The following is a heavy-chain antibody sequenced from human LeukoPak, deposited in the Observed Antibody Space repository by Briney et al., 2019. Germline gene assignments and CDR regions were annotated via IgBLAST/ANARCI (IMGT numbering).Heavy chain of an antibody. Sequence: GASVKVSCKASGYTFTGYYMHWVRQAPGQGLEWMGRINPNSGGTNYAQKFQGRVTMTRDTSISTAYMELSRLRSDDTAVYYCARLNLGQWLVLSYYGMDVWGQGTTVPSP. D-gene: IGHD6-19*01. J-gene: IGHJ6*02. V-gene: IGHV1-2*06. CDR3: ARLNLGQWLVLSYYGMDV. CDR2: INPNSGGT. CDR1: GYTFTGYY.